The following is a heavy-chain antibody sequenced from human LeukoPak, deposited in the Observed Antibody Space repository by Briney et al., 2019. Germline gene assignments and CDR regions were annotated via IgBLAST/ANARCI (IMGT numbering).Heavy chain of an antibody. CDR3: AKEGALYGSGSYSREGFDY. J-gene: IGHJ4*02. Sequence: GGSLRLSCAASGFTFSSYGMHWVRQAPGKGLEWVAFIRYDGSNKYYADSVKGRFTISRDNSKNTLYLQMNSLRAEDTAVYYCAKEGALYGSGSYSREGFDYWGQGTLVTVSS. V-gene: IGHV3-30*02. D-gene: IGHD3-10*01. CDR1: GFTFSSYG. CDR2: IRYDGSNK.